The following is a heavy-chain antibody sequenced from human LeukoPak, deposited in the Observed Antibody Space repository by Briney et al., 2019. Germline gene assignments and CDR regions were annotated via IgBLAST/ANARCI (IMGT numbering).Heavy chain of an antibody. CDR2: IYYSGST. CDR1: GGSVSSGSYY. CDR3: ARELTDGRHDY. V-gene: IGHV4-61*01. D-gene: IGHD2-8*01. J-gene: IGHJ4*02. Sequence: SETLSLTCTVSGGSVSSGSYYWSWIRQPPGKGLEWIGYIYYSGSTNYNPSLKRRVTISVDTSKNQFSLKLSSVTAADTAVYYCARELTDGRHDYWGQGTLVTVSS.